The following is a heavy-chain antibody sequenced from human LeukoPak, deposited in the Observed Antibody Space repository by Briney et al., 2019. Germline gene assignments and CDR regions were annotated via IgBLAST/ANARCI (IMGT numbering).Heavy chain of an antibody. J-gene: IGHJ6*02. CDR3: ARGSGYYLTYGMDV. D-gene: IGHD3-3*01. CDR2: ISAYNGNT. V-gene: IGHV1-18*01. CDR1: GYTFTSYG. Sequence: ASVKVSCKASGYTFTSYGISWVRQAPRQGLEWMGWISAYNGNTNYAQKLQGRVTMTTDTSTSTAYMELRSLRSDDTAVYYCARGSGYYLTYGMDVWGQGTTVTVSS.